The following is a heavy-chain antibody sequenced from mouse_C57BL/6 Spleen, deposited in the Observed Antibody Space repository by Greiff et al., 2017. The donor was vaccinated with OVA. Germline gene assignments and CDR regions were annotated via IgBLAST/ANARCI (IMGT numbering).Heavy chain of an antibody. V-gene: IGHV7-3*01. D-gene: IGHD1-1*01. CDR1: GFTFTDYY. Sequence: EVMLVESGGGLVQPGGSLSLSCAASGFTFTDYYMSWVRQPPGKALEWLGFIRNEANGYTTEYSVSVKGRFTISRDNSKSILYLQMNALRAKDSATYYDATSPNTTIVATKEYYAMDYWGQGTSVTVSS. J-gene: IGHJ4*01. CDR2: IRNEANGYTT. CDR3: ATSPNTTIVATKEYYAMDY.